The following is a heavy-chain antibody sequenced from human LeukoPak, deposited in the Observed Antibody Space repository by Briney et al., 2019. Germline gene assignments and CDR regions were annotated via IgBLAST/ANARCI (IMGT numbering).Heavy chain of an antibody. J-gene: IGHJ4*02. Sequence: SGPTLVKPTQTLTLTCTFSGISLSTSGVGVGWIRQPPGKALEWLALIYWDHDKRYSPSLKSRLTITKDTSKNQVVLTMTNMDPVDTATYYCAHRLTGNIFDYWGQGTLVTVSS. D-gene: IGHD7-27*01. CDR1: GISLSTSGVG. CDR3: AHRLTGNIFDY. CDR2: IYWDHDK. V-gene: IGHV2-5*02.